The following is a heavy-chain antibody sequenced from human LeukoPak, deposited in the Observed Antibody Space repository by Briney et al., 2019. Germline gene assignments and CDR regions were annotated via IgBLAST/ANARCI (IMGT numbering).Heavy chain of an antibody. D-gene: IGHD5-18*01. Sequence: SETLSLTCTVSGGFIGTYYWSWIRQPAGKGLEWIGRIYTSGSTNYNPSLKSRVSMAVDTSKNQFTLKLTSVTAADTAVYYCARGQLATAMGRDYFDYWGQGTVVTVSS. CDR2: IYTSGST. CDR1: GGFIGTYY. J-gene: IGHJ4*02. V-gene: IGHV4-4*07. CDR3: ARGQLATAMGRDYFDY.